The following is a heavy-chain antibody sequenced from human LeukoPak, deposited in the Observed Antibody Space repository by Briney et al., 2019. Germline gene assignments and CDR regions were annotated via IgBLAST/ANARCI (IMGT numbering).Heavy chain of an antibody. D-gene: IGHD4-11*01. V-gene: IGHV4-34*01. CDR2: INHSGST. J-gene: IGHJ4*02. Sequence: SETLSLTCAVYGGSFSGYYWSWTRQPPGKGLEWIGEINHSGSTNYNPSLKSRVTISVDTSKNQFSLKLSSVTAADTAVYYCARGSPHGYSSLFDYWGQGTLVTVSS. CDR1: GGSFSGYY. CDR3: ARGSPHGYSSLFDY.